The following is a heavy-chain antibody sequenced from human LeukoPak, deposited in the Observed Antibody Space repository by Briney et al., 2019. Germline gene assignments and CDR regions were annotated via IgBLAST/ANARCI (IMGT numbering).Heavy chain of an antibody. CDR3: ARPGLHTYYYDSSGAFDI. J-gene: IGHJ3*02. CDR2: IYYSGST. Sequence: SETLSLTCAVYGGSFSGYYWGWIRQPPGKGLEWIGSIYYSGSTYYNPSLKSRVTISVDTSKNQFSLKLSSVTAADTAVYYCARPGLHTYYYDSSGAFDIWGQGTMVTVSS. CDR1: GGSFSGYY. V-gene: IGHV4-39*01. D-gene: IGHD3-22*01.